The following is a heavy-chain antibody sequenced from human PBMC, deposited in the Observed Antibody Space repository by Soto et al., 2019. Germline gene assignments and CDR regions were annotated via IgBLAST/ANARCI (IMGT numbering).Heavy chain of an antibody. J-gene: IGHJ6*02. V-gene: IGHV4-4*02. CDR2: IYPSGST. Sequence: QVQLQESGPGLVKPSGTLSLTCAVSGGSISSSNWWSWVRQTPGKGLEWIGEIYPSGSTNYNPSLKRRVTISVDKSKTQSSLKLSSVSAADTAVYYCARERAFGESPPGYYYSGMDVWGQGTTVTVSS. CDR1: GGSISSSNW. D-gene: IGHD3-10*01. CDR3: ARERAFGESPPGYYYSGMDV.